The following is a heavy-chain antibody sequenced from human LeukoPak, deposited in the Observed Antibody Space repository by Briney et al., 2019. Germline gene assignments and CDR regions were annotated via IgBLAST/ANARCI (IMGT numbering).Heavy chain of an antibody. V-gene: IGHV1-2*02. Sequence: ASVKVSCKASGYTFTGYYMHWVRQAPGQGLEWMGWINPNSGGTNYAQKFQGRVTMTRDTSISTAYMELSRLRSDDTAVYYCARDLVPMTTVTTDYWGQGTLVTVSS. J-gene: IGHJ4*02. D-gene: IGHD4-17*01. CDR3: ARDLVPMTTVTTDY. CDR1: GYTFTGYY. CDR2: INPNSGGT.